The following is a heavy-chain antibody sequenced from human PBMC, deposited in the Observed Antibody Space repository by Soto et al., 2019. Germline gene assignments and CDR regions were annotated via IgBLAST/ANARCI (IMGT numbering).Heavy chain of an antibody. V-gene: IGHV3-23*01. Sequence: GGSLRLSCAASGFTFSSYAMSWVRQAPGKGLEWVSAISGSGGSTYYADSVKGRFTISRDNSKNTLYLQMNSLRAEDTAVYYCAKDREPEYQLLCELDYWGQGTLVTISS. CDR2: ISGSGGST. J-gene: IGHJ4*02. CDR1: GFTFSSYA. CDR3: AKDREPEYQLLCELDY. D-gene: IGHD2-2*01.